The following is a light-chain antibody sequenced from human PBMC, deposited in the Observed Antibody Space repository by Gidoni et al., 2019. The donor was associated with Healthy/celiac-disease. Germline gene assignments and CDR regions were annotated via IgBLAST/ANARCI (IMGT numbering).Light chain of an antibody. CDR2: AAS. CDR3: QQSYSTPYT. Sequence: IQMTQSPSSLSASVGDRVTITCRASQSISSYLNWYQQKPGKAPKLLIYAASSLQSGVPSRFSGSGSGTDFTLTISSLQPEDFATYYCQQSYSTPYTFXQGTKLEIK. CDR1: QSISSY. J-gene: IGKJ2*01. V-gene: IGKV1-39*01.